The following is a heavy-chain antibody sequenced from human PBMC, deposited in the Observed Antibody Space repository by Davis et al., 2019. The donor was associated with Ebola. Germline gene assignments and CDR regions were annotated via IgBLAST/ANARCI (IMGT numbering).Heavy chain of an antibody. Sequence: SETLSLTCAVSGGSISSGGYSWSWIRQPPGKGLEWIGYIYHSGSTYYNPSLKSRVTISVDRSKNQFSLKLSSVTAADTAVYYWARAVLAWFDPWGQGTLVTVSS. D-gene: IGHD5/OR15-5a*01. V-gene: IGHV4-30-2*01. CDR2: IYHSGST. CDR3: ARAVLAWFDP. J-gene: IGHJ5*02. CDR1: GGSISSGGYS.